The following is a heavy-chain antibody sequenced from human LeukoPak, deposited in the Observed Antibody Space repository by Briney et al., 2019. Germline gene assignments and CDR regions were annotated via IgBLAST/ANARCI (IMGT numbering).Heavy chain of an antibody. D-gene: IGHD2-2*01. CDR1: GYTFSNFG. CDR3: ARDGTSTDDY. V-gene: IGHV1-18*01. Sequence: GASVKVSCKTSGYTFSNFGISWVRQAPGQGLEWMGWISGNNDNPNCGQKFQGRFTVTTDSSTSTAYMELGNLRSDDTAVYYCARDGTSTDDYWGQGTLVTVSS. J-gene: IGHJ4*02. CDR2: ISGNNDNP.